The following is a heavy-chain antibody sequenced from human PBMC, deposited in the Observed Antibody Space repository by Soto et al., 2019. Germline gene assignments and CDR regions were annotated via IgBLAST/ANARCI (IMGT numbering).Heavy chain of an antibody. J-gene: IGHJ4*02. CDR3: ARAHSMTTAAFFDY. Sequence: ASVKVSCKASGYTFTGYYMHWVRQAPGQGLEWMGWINPNSGGTNYAQKFQGWVTMTRDTSISTAYMELSRLRSDDTAVYYCARAHSMTTAAFFDYWGQGTLVTVS. CDR1: GYTFTGYY. CDR2: INPNSGGT. V-gene: IGHV1-2*04. D-gene: IGHD4-17*01.